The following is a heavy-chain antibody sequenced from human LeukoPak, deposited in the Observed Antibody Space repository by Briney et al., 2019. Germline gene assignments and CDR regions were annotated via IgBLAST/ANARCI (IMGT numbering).Heavy chain of an antibody. CDR1: GGSISSYY. V-gene: IGHV4-59*01. D-gene: IGHD5-24*01. Sequence: SQTLSLTCTVSGGSISSYYWSWIRQPPGKGLEWIGYIYYSGSTNYNPSLKSRVTISVDTSKNQFSLKLSSVTAADTAVYYCARAFDGYNYFDYWGQGTLVTVSS. CDR3: ARAFDGYNYFDY. J-gene: IGHJ4*02. CDR2: IYYSGST.